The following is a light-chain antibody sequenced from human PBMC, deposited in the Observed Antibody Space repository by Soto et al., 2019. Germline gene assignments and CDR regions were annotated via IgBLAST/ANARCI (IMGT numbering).Light chain of an antibody. J-gene: IGKJ1*01. Sequence: DIHMTQSPSSLSASVGDRVTLTCRASQTISTFLNWYQHKPGKAPKLLIYDASSLHSGVPSRFSGSGSGTDFTLTISSLQPEDFATYSCQQSFSTPWTFGQGTKVEVK. V-gene: IGKV1-39*01. CDR2: DAS. CDR1: QTISTF. CDR3: QQSFSTPWT.